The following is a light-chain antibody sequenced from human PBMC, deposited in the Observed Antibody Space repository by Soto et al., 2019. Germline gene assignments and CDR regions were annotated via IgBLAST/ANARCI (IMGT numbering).Light chain of an antibody. CDR1: QGISSY. J-gene: IGKJ5*01. CDR3: QQYYSYPPIT. V-gene: IGKV1-8*01. CDR2: AAS. Sequence: AIRMTQSPSSLSASTGDRVTITCRASQGISSYLAWYQQKPGKAPKLLIYAASTLQSGVPSRFSGSGSGTDFTLTFSCLQSEDFATYYCQQYYSYPPITFGQGTRLEIK.